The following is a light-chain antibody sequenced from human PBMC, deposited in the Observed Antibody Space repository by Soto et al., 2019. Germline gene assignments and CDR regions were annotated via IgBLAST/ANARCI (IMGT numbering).Light chain of an antibody. CDR2: DAS. CDR3: QLYSRSPRQIT. J-gene: IGKJ5*01. Sequence: EIVFTQSPGTLSLSPGERATLSCRARQSVSRYLAWYQQKPGQAPRLLIYDASNRATGIPDRFSGSGSGTDCTLTISRLEPEDFAVYYCQLYSRSPRQITFGQGTRLEIK. V-gene: IGKV3-20*01. CDR1: QSVSRY.